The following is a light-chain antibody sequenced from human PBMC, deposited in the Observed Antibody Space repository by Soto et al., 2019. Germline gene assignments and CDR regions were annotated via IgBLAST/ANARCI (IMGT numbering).Light chain of an antibody. CDR3: AAWDDSLNGVL. CDR2: SDN. J-gene: IGLJ2*01. V-gene: IGLV1-44*01. CDR1: FSNIGSNT. Sequence: QSALTQPPSASGTPGQRVTISCSGSFSNIGSNTVNWYQHLPGTAPRLLIYSDNQRPSGVPDRFSGSKSGTSASLAISGLQSEDEADYYCAAWDDSLNGVLFGGGTKVTVL.